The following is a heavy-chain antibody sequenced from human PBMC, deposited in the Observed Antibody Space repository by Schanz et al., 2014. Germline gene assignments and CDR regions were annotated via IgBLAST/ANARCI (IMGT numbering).Heavy chain of an antibody. CDR1: GASISSSNW. V-gene: IGHV4-4*02. J-gene: IGHJ5*02. CDR3: ARGHHPHGITVAARGFDP. D-gene: IGHD6-19*01. Sequence: QVQLQESGPGLVKPSGTLSLTCAVSGASISSSNWWSWVRQPPGKGLEWIGEIYHSGNTNYNASLKSRVTISVDKSKNQFSLKLSSVTAADTAVYYCARGHHPHGITVAARGFDPWGQGTLVTVSS. CDR2: IYHSGNT.